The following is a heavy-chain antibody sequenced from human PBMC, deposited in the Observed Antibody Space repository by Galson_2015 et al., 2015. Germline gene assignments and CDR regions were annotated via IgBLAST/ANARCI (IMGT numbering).Heavy chain of an antibody. CDR2: IYTSGST. J-gene: IGHJ5*02. Sequence: TLSLTCTVSGGSISSGSYYWSWIRQPAGKGLEWIGRIYTSGSTNYNPSLKSRVTISVDTSKNQFSLKLSSVTAADTAVYYCAREIKGLARDWFDPWGQGTLVTVSS. D-gene: IGHD3-3*02. V-gene: IGHV4-61*02. CDR1: GGSISSGSYY. CDR3: AREIKGLARDWFDP.